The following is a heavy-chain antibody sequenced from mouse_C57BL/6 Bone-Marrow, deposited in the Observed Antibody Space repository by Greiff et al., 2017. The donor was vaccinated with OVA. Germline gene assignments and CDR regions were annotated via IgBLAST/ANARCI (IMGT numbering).Heavy chain of an antibody. CDR3: ARRDYYGSSYLDY. D-gene: IGHD1-1*01. CDR2: IHPNSGST. Sequence: VQLQQPRAELVKPGASVKLSCKASGYTFTSYWMHWVKQRPGQGLEWIGMIHPNSGSTNYNEKFKSKATLTVDKSSSTAYMQLSSLTSEDSAVYYCARRDYYGSSYLDYWGQGTTLTVSS. V-gene: IGHV1-64*01. J-gene: IGHJ2*01. CDR1: GYTFTSYW.